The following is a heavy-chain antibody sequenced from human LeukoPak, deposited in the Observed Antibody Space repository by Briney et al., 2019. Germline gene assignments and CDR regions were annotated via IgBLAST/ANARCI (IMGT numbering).Heavy chain of an antibody. Sequence: GGSLRLSCAASGFTFSSYSMNWVRQAPGKGLEWVSVISGSGVITYHADSVKGRFTISRDNSKNTLYLQMNSLRAEDTAVYYCAKEWWEQTRDDYFDYWGQGTLVTVSS. J-gene: IGHJ4*02. CDR1: GFTFSSYS. D-gene: IGHD1-26*01. CDR2: ISGSGVIT. V-gene: IGHV3-23*01. CDR3: AKEWWEQTRDDYFDY.